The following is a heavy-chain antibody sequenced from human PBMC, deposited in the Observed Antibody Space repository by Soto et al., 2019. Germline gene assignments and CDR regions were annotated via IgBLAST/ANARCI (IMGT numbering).Heavy chain of an antibody. CDR3: AREGANIVVVPADYAFDI. CDR2: IYYSGST. CDR1: GGSISSGGYY. J-gene: IGHJ3*02. V-gene: IGHV4-31*03. Sequence: SETLSLTCTVSGGSISSGGYYWSWIRQHPGKGLEWIGYIYYSGSTYYNPSLKSRVTISVDTSKNQFSLKLSSVTAADTAVYYCAREGANIVVVPADYAFDIWGQGTMVTVSS. D-gene: IGHD2-2*01.